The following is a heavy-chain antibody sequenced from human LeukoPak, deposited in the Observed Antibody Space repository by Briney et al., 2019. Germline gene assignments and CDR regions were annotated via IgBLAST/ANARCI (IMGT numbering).Heavy chain of an antibody. Sequence: PGGSLRLSCAASGFTFSSYGMHWVRQAPGKGLEWVAVIWYDGSNKYYADSVKGRFTISRDNSKNTLYLQMNSLRAEDTAVYYCARSGRVQLEWRFDYWGQGTLVTVSP. CDR2: IWYDGSNK. V-gene: IGHV3-33*01. CDR1: GFTFSSYG. D-gene: IGHD1-1*01. J-gene: IGHJ4*02. CDR3: ARSGRVQLEWRFDY.